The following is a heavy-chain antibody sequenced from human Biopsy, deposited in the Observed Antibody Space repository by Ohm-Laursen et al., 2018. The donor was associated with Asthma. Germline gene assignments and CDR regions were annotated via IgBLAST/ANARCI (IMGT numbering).Heavy chain of an antibody. J-gene: IGHJ2*01. V-gene: IGHV4-4*02. CDR2: IYYSGST. Sequence: TLSLTCAVSGDSISSDSWWTWVRQSPGRGLEWIGEIYYSGSTNYHPSLKGRVTISVAKSKNQFSLRLTSVTAADTAVYYCARAIGTGDWYFDVWGRGTLVTVSS. CDR3: ARAIGTGDWYFDV. CDR1: GDSISSDSW. D-gene: IGHD1-1*01.